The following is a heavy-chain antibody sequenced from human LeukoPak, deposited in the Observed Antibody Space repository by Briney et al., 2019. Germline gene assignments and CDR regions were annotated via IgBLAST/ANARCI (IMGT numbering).Heavy chain of an antibody. CDR1: GFSFSDYY. D-gene: IGHD3-3*01. J-gene: IGHJ3*02. V-gene: IGHV3-11*03. Sequence: GGSLRLSCAASGFSFSDYYMNWICQAPGKGLEWVSYISSSATYTDYAESVKGRFTVSRDNAKNSLYLQMNSLRAEDTAVYYCARSFYDFLNGPYEEAFDMWGQGTMVTVSS. CDR3: ARSFYDFLNGPYEEAFDM. CDR2: ISSSATYT.